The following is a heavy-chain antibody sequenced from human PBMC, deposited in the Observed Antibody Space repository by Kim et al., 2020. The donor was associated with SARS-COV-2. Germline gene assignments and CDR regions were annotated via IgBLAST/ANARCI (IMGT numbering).Heavy chain of an antibody. V-gene: IGHV1-69*13. Sequence: SVKVSCKASGGTFSSYAISWVRQAPGQGLEWMGGIIPIFGTANYAQKFQGRVTIXADXXTSTAYMELXSLRSEDTAVYXXXSGTXYYYYYGMDVWXXGTXXXV. CDR1: GGTFSSYA. CDR3: XSGTXYYYYYGMDV. CDR2: IIPIFGTA. D-gene: IGHD3-3*01. J-gene: IGHJ6*02.